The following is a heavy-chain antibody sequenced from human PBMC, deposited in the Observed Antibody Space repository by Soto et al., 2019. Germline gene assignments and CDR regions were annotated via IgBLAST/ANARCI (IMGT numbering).Heavy chain of an antibody. D-gene: IGHD2-2*01. J-gene: IGHJ4*02. CDR1: GYTFTRYG. Sequence: QVQLVQSGAEVKEPGASVKVSCKASGYTFTRYGFSWVRQAPGRGLEWMAWTSADNGDTNYAPKLQGRVTLTTDTSTGTAYMELRSLRSDDTAVYYCARDERGTCASSSCYYFDYWGQGTLVSVSS. CDR2: TSADNGDT. V-gene: IGHV1-18*04. CDR3: ARDERGTCASSSCYYFDY.